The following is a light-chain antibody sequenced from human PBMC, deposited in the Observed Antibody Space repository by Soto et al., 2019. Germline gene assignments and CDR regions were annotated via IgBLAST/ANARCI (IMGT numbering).Light chain of an antibody. CDR1: SSDVGAYIY. CDR3: SAYSDIDTKV. Sequence: QSALAQPASVSGSPGQSITISCGGTSSDVGAYIYVSWYQQFPGKAPKLILYEVNNRPSGVSNRFSGSKSDTTASLTISGLQPEEEADYYCSAYSDIDTKVFGTGTKVTVL. V-gene: IGLV2-14*03. CDR2: EVN. J-gene: IGLJ1*01.